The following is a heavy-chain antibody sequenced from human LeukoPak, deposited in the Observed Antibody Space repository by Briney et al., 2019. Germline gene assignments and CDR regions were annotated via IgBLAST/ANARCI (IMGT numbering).Heavy chain of an antibody. V-gene: IGHV1-18*01. CDR1: GYSFVGYG. D-gene: IGHD6-13*01. Sequence: ASVNVSCKASGYSFVGYGITWVRRAPGQGLEWMGWFNPENGNTNYAQKVQGRVTMTADTSTSTSYMELRSLRSDDTAVYYCAREHSSSWDQFDYWGQGTLVTVSS. CDR2: FNPENGNT. J-gene: IGHJ4*02. CDR3: AREHSSSWDQFDY.